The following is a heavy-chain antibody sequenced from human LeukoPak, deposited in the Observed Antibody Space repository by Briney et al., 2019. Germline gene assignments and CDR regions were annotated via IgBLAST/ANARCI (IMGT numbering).Heavy chain of an antibody. Sequence: GGSLRLSCAASGFTFSSYSMNWVRQAPGKGLEWVSYISSSSSTIYYADSVKGRFTISRDNAKNSLYLQMNSLRAEDTAVYYCARDHLIASPGGHDAFDIWGQGTMVTVSP. V-gene: IGHV3-48*04. D-gene: IGHD3-16*01. CDR3: ARDHLIASPGGHDAFDI. J-gene: IGHJ3*02. CDR1: GFTFSSYS. CDR2: ISSSSSTI.